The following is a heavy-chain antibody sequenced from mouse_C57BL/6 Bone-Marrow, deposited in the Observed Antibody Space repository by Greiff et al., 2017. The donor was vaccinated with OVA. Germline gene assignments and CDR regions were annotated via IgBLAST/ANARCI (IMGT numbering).Heavy chain of an antibody. D-gene: IGHD1-2*01. CDR1: GYTFTDYY. J-gene: IGHJ2*01. CDR2: IYPGSGNT. Sequence: QVQLQQSGAELVRPGASVKLSCKASGYTFTDYYINWVKQRPGQGLEWIARIYPGSGNTYYNEKFKGKATLTAEKSSSTAYMQLSSLTSEDSAVYFCARKGITTAPYFDYWGQGTTLTVSS. CDR3: ARKGITTAPYFDY. V-gene: IGHV1-76*01.